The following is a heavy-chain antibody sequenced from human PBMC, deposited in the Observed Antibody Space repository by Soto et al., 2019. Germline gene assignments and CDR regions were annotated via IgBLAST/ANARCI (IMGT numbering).Heavy chain of an antibody. CDR1: GYTFSSYT. Sequence: SPVKVSCKASGYTFSSYTIVWVRQAPGQGLEWMGRIIPILGIANYAQKFQGRVTITADKSTSTAYMELSSLRSEDTAVYYCGSLPRSARSPEYWGQGTLVTVSS. J-gene: IGHJ4*02. V-gene: IGHV1-69*02. CDR2: IIPILGIA. D-gene: IGHD6-25*01. CDR3: GSLPRSARSPEY.